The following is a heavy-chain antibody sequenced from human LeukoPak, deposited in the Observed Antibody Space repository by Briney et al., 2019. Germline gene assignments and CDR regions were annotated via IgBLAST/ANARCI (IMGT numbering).Heavy chain of an antibody. Sequence: SETLSLTCTVSGGSISSGGYYWTWIRQPPGKGLEWIGYIYYSGSTYYNPSLKSRVTISVDTSKNQFSLKLSSVTAADTAVYYCARVACLGLGKGSSTSCYGHNWFDPWGQGTLVTASS. D-gene: IGHD2-2*01. V-gene: IGHV4-30-4*08. CDR3: ARVACLGLGKGSSTSCYGHNWFDP. J-gene: IGHJ5*02. CDR1: GGSISSGGYY. CDR2: IYYSGST.